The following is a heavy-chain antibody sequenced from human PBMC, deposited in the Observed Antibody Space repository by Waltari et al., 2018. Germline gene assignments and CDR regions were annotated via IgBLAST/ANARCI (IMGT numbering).Heavy chain of an antibody. Sequence: QVQLQESGPGLVKPSETLSLTCTVSGGSISSYYWRWFRQPPGKGLEWIGYIYYSGSTNYNPSLKSRVTISVDTSKNQFSLKLSSVTAADTAVYYCARGYSSGWPFDYWGQGTLVTVSS. CDR2: IYYSGST. J-gene: IGHJ4*02. CDR3: ARGYSSGWPFDY. CDR1: GGSISSYY. V-gene: IGHV4-59*01. D-gene: IGHD6-19*01.